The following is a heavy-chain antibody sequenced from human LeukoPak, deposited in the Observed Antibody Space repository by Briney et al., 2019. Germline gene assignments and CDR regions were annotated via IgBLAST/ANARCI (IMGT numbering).Heavy chain of an antibody. CDR3: ARRGAASWGWFDP. J-gene: IGHJ5*02. Sequence: SETLSLTCTVSGGSISSSSYYWGWIRQPPGKGLEWIGSIYYSGSTYFNPSLKSRVTISVDTSKNQFSLKLSSVTAADTAVYYCARRGAASWGWFDPWGQGTLVTVSS. CDR1: GGSISSSSYY. D-gene: IGHD6-13*01. CDR2: IYYSGST. V-gene: IGHV4-39*01.